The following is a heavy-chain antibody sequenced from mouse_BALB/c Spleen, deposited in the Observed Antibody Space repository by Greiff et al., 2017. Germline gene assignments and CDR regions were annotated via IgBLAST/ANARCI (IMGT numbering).Heavy chain of an antibody. V-gene: IGHV7-3*02. CDR2: IRNKANGYTT. J-gene: IGHJ4*01. CDR3: ASDGYYYWMDY. CDR1: GFTFTDYY. Sequence: EVKVVESGGGLVQPGGSLRLSCATSGFTFTDYYMSWVRRPPGKALEWLGFIRNKANGYTTEYSASVKGRFTISRDNSQCILYLQMKTLRAEDNDTSRCASDGYYYWMDYWGQGTSVTVSA.